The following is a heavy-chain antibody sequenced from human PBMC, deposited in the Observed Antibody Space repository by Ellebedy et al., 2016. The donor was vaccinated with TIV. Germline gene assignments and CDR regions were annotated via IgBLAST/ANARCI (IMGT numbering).Heavy chain of an antibody. CDR1: GGSISTYY. D-gene: IGHD6-19*01. CDR2: GHNSGST. J-gene: IGHJ4*02. Sequence: SETLSLXXSISGGSISTYYWTWIRQPPGKGLDWIGHGHNSGSTNYNPSLKSRVTISLDTSKNQFSLKLSSVTAADTAMYYCARELAVAEIYFDYWGQGTLVTVSS. CDR3: ARELAVAEIYFDY. V-gene: IGHV4-59*01.